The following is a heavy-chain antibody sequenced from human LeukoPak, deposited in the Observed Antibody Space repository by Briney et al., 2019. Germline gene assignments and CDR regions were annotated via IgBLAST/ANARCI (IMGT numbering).Heavy chain of an antibody. J-gene: IGHJ4*02. D-gene: IGHD1-26*01. CDR3: VRLVGATNYFDY. CDR2: ISSSGRTI. Sequence: GGSLRLSCAASGFNFSDHYMSWFRQAPGKGLEWVSYISSSGRTIYYADSVKGRFTISRDNAKKSLYLQMNSLRAEDTAVYYCVRLVGATNYFDYWGQGTLVTVSS. V-gene: IGHV3-11*04. CDR1: GFNFSDHY.